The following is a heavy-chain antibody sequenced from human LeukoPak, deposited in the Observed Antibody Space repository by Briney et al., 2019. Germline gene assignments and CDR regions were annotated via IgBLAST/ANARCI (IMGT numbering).Heavy chain of an antibody. V-gene: IGHV1-8*01. CDR3: ARGYSSTMRTTGNDY. CDR1: GYTFTSQD. J-gene: IGHJ4*02. Sequence: ASVKVSCKASGYTFTSQDINWVRQATGQGLEWMGWMNPNSGNTGYAQKFQGRVIMTRDTSINTAYMELYSLRSDDTAVYYCARGYSSTMRTTGNDYWGQGTLVTVSS. D-gene: IGHD1-1*01. CDR2: MNPNSGNT.